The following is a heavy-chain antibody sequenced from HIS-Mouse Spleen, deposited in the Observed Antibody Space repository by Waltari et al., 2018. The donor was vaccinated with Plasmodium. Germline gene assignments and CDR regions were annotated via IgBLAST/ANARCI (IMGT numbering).Heavy chain of an antibody. CDR2: IYYSGST. Sequence: QVQLQESGPGLVKPSETLSLTCTVSGGSISSYYWSWIRQPPGKGLEWIGYIYYSGSTNYTPSLKSRVTISVDTSKNQFSLKLSSVTAADTAVYYCARHRYSSSWYSYWGLGTLVTVSS. V-gene: IGHV4-59*08. J-gene: IGHJ4*02. CDR3: ARHRYSSSWYSY. CDR1: GGSISSYY. D-gene: IGHD6-13*01.